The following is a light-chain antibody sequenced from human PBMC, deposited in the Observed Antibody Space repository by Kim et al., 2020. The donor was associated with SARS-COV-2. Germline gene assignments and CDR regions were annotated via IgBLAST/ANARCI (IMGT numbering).Light chain of an antibody. CDR3: EQRGDWPLT. J-gene: IGKJ4*01. CDR2: DAS. CDR1: QSISSY. V-gene: IGKV3-11*01. Sequence: EIVLTQSPATLSLSPGERATLSFRASQSISSYLAWYQQKPGQAPRLLIYDASNRATGVPARFSGGGSGTDFTLTISSLESEDFAVYYCEQRGDWPLTFGGGTKLEI.